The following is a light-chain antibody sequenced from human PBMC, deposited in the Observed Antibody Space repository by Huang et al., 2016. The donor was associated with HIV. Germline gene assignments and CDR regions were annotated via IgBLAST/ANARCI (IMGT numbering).Light chain of an antibody. CDR1: QSVSSN. Sequence: EVVLTQSPATLSVSPGRKATLSCRASQSVSSNLAWYQKKPGQAPSLLIYGASTRATGIPARFSGSGSGTEFTLTISSLQSEDLAIYYCQQYNNWPPEYTFGQGTKLEIK. CDR2: GAS. V-gene: IGKV3-15*01. CDR3: QQYNNWPPEYT. J-gene: IGKJ2*01.